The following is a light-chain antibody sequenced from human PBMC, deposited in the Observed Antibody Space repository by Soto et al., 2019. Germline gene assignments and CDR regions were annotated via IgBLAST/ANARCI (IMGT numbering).Light chain of an antibody. CDR2: DAS. CDR3: QQYNSYSWT. Sequence: DIQITQSPSTLYASVGDRVTITCRASQSISSWLAWYQQKSGKAPKLLIYDASNLESGVPSRFSGSGSGTEFTLTIISLQPDEFATDYCQQYNSYSWTFGQGTNVEIK. J-gene: IGKJ1*01. CDR1: QSISSW. V-gene: IGKV1-5*01.